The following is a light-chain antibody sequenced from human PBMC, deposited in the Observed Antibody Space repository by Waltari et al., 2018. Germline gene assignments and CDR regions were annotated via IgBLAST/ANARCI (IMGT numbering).Light chain of an antibody. V-gene: IGKV4-1*01. Sequence: DIVMTQSPDSLAVSLGERATINCKSSQSVLYSSKNKNYLAWYQQKPGQPPKLLISWAASRESGVPDRFSGGGSGTDFTLTISSLQAEDVAVYYCQQYYSSPLFTFGPGTKVEIK. J-gene: IGKJ3*01. CDR3: QQYYSSPLFT. CDR1: QSVLYSSKNKNY. CDR2: WAA.